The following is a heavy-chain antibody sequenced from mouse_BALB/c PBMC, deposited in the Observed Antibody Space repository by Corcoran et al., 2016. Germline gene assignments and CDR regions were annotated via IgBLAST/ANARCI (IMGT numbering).Heavy chain of an antibody. CDR2: IFPGSGNT. CDR3: AKTARATYYLDY. D-gene: IGHD3-2*01. Sequence: QVQLQQSGPELVKPGASVKISCKASGYSFTSYYIHWVKQRPGQGLEWIGGIFPGSGNTKYNEKFKGKATLTAETSSSTAYMQLSSLTSEDSAVYFCAKTARATYYLDYWGQGTTLTVSS. V-gene: IGHV1-66*01. J-gene: IGHJ2*01. CDR1: GYSFTSYY.